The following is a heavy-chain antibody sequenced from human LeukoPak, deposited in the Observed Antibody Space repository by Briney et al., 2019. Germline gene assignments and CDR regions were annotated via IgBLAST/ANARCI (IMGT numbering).Heavy chain of an antibody. CDR2: INHSGST. J-gene: IGHJ3*02. V-gene: IGHV4-39*07. CDR3: ARMSITMVRGVIIIRSRAFDI. CDR1: GGSISSGSYS. D-gene: IGHD3-10*01. Sequence: SETLSLTCTVSGGSISSGSYSWSWIRQPPGKGLEWIGEINHSGSTNYNPSLKSRVTISVDTSKNQFSLKLSSVTAADTAVYYCARMSITMVRGVIIIRSRAFDIWGQGTMVTVSS.